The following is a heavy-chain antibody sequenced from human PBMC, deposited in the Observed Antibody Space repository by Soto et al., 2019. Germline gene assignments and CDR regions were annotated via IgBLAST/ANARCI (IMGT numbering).Heavy chain of an antibody. V-gene: IGHV4-4*02. D-gene: IGHD5-18*01. CDR2: IYHSGST. CDR1: GGSISSSNW. CDR3: VSLSGTGIQEVERFRYYFDY. J-gene: IGHJ4*02. Sequence: SETLSLTCAVSGGSISSSNWWSWVRQPPGKGLEWIGEIYHSGSTNYNPSLKSRVTISVDKSKNQFSLKLSSVAAADTAVYYCVSLSGTGIQEVERFRYYFDYWGQGTLVTVSS.